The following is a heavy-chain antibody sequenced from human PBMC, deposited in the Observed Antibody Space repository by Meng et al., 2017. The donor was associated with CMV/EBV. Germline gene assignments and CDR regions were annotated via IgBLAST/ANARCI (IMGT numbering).Heavy chain of an antibody. CDR3: ARDGDWNYEGWFDP. Sequence: ACGLNFSRYDKHWGRQAPGKGLEWVAVISYDGRNKNKADSVKGRFTISRDNSKNTLYLQMNSLRAEDTAVYYCARDGDWNYEGWFDPWGQGTLVTVSS. CDR1: GLNFSRYD. V-gene: IGHV3-30*04. D-gene: IGHD1-7*01. J-gene: IGHJ5*02. CDR2: ISYDGRNK.